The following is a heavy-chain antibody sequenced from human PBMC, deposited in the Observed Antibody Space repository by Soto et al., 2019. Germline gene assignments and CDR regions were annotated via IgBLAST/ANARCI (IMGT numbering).Heavy chain of an antibody. Sequence: SVKVSCKASGGTFSSYAISWVRHAPGQGLEWMGGIIPIFGTANYAQKFQGRVTITADESTSTAYMELSSLRSEDTAVYYCAREYSSPKWFGPWGQGTLDTVS. V-gene: IGHV1-69*13. CDR3: AREYSSPKWFGP. D-gene: IGHD6-13*01. CDR1: GGTFSSYA. J-gene: IGHJ5*02. CDR2: IIPIFGTA.